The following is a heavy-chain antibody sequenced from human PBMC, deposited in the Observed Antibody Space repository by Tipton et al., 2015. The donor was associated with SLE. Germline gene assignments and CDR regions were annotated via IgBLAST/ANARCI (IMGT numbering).Heavy chain of an antibody. CDR2: IPSSGST. J-gene: IGHJ2*01. Sequence: GLVKPSETLALPCDVSGYLISSGYYWNWIRHHPGKGLEWIGYIPSSGSTYSNPSLESRVTMSFDTSKNQFSLRLTSVTAADTAVYYCARDGPAITPDWYFDLWGRGTLVTVSS. CDR3: ARDGPAITPDWYFDL. V-gene: IGHV4-31*11. CDR1: GYLISSGYY. D-gene: IGHD4-23*01.